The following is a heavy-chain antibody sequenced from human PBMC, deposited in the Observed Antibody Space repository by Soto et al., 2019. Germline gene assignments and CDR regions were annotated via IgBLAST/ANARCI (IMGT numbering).Heavy chain of an antibody. CDR2: IYGGGST. V-gene: IGHV3-66*01. J-gene: IGHJ6*02. CDR1: GFTVSSNY. D-gene: IGHD1-26*01. Sequence: EVQLVESGGGLVQPGGSLRLSCSASGFTVSSNYMSWVRQAPGKGLEWVSVIYGGGSTYYADSVKDRFTISRDNSKNTLYLQMNSLRAEDTAIYYCASLLEDVWGQGTTVTVSS. CDR3: ASLLEDV.